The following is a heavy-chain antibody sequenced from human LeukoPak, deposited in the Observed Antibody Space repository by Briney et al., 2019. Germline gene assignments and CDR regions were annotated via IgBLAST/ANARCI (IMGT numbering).Heavy chain of an antibody. D-gene: IGHD2-21*02. CDR3: TRLARASVAVTYHYLDY. J-gene: IGHJ4*02. CDR2: IYYSGST. Sequence: PSETLSLTCTVSGGSIRSYYWSWIRQPPGKGVEWIAYIYYSGSTNYNPSLKSRVTISVDTSKNQFSLQLSSVTVADTAVYYCTRLARASVAVTYHYLDYWGQGTLVTVSS. CDR1: GGSIRSYY. V-gene: IGHV4-59*01.